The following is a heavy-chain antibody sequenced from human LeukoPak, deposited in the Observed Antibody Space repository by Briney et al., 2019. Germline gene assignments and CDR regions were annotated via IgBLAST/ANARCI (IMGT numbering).Heavy chain of an antibody. CDR2: IDGDGATT. CDR3: TRDSGADRRYFDL. J-gene: IGHJ2*01. D-gene: IGHD7-27*01. CDR1: GFTFNSYL. Sequence: PGGSLRLSWAASGFTFNSYLMSWVRQAPGKGLGWVSRIDGDGATTSYEDSVKGRFTISRDNANNIVYLEMNSLRVEDTAVYYCTRDSGADRRYFDLWGRGTLVTVSS. V-gene: IGHV3-74*01.